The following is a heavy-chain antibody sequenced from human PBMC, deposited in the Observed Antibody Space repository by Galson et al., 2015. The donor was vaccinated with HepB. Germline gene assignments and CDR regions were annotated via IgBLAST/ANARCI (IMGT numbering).Heavy chain of an antibody. V-gene: IGHV3-21*01. CDR1: GFTFNDYN. CDR2: INSDSTYI. CDR3: ARDPPLGAPFDY. J-gene: IGHJ4*02. Sequence: SLRLSCAASGFTFNDYNMIWVRQAPGKGLEWVSHINSDSTYIYYADSVRGRFTISRDNAKNSLYLQMSSLRVEDTAIYYCARDPPLGAPFDYWGQGTLVTVSS. D-gene: IGHD7-27*01.